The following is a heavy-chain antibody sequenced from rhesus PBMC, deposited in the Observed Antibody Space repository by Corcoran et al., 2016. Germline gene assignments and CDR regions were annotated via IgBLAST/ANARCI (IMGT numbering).Heavy chain of an antibody. CDR1: GGSISSSYW. J-gene: IGHJ6*01. V-gene: IGHV4-93*01. CDR3: ARITGTTRGLDS. Sequence: QVQLQESGPAVVKPSETLSLTCAVSGGSISSSYWWSWIRQSPGKGLEWIGGIYGSDGSTENNPSLKSRVTMSKDTSKNQFSLKLSSGTAADTAVYYCARITGTTRGLDSWGQGVVVTVSS. CDR2: IYGSDGST. D-gene: IGHD1-26*01.